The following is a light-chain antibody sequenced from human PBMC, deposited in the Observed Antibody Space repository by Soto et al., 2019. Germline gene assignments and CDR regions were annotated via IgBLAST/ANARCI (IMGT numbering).Light chain of an antibody. V-gene: IGLV1-40*01. CDR1: SSNIGAGYD. Sequence: VLTQPPSVSGAPGQRVTISCTGSSSNIGAGYDVHWYQQLPGTAPKLLIYGNSNRPSGVPDRFSGSKSGTSASLAITGLQAEDEADYYCQSYDSSLSGRGVFGGGTKLTVL. CDR2: GNS. J-gene: IGLJ2*01. CDR3: QSYDSSLSGRGV.